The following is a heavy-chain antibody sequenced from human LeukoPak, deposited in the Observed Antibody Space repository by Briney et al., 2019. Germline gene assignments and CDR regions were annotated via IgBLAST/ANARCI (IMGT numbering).Heavy chain of an antibody. D-gene: IGHD3-10*01. CDR2: ISSNGGST. J-gene: IGHJ4*02. CDR3: VKVGVLWFGELSYFDY. CDR1: VYTFNSYA. V-gene: IGHV3-64D*06. Sequence: GGPLRLYRSPPVYTFNSYAKHWLRQAPGEGLEYVSAISSNGGSTYYADSVKGRFTISRDNSKNTLYLQMSSLRAEDTAVYYCVKVGVLWFGELSYFDYWGQGTLVTVSS.